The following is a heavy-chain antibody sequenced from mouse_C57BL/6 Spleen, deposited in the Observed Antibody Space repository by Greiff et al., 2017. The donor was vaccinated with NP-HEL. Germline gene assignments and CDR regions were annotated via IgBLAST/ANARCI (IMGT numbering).Heavy chain of an antibody. CDR3: ARQGGYAMDY. CDR2: ISGGGGNT. CDR1: GFTFSSYT. V-gene: IGHV5-9*01. J-gene: IGHJ4*01. Sequence: DVMLVESGGGLVKPGGSLKLSCAASGFTFSSYTMSWVRQTPEKRLEWVATISGGGGNTYYPDSVKGRFTISRDNAKNTLYLQMSSLRSEDTALYYCARQGGYAMDYWGQGTSVTVSS.